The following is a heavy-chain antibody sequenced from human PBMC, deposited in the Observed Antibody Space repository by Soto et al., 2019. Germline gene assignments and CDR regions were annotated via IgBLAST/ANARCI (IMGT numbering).Heavy chain of an antibody. CDR3: ARDFKRACISTSCYATFAFDY. V-gene: IGHV1-3*01. J-gene: IGHJ4*02. Sequence: GASVKVSCKASGYTFTSYAMHWVRQAPGQRLEWMGWINAGNGNTKYSQKFQGRVTITRDTSASTAYMELSSLRSEDTAVYYCARDFKRACISTSCYATFAFDYWGQGTLVTVSS. CDR1: GYTFTSYA. CDR2: INAGNGNT. D-gene: IGHD2-2*01.